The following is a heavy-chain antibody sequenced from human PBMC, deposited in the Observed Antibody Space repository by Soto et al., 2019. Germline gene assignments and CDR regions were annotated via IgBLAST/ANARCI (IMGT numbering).Heavy chain of an antibody. CDR2: IHYSGST. CDR1: GGSISLYGYS. J-gene: IGHJ4*02. V-gene: IGHV4-30-2*01. D-gene: IGHD5-18*01. Sequence: PSETLSLTCTVSGGSISLYGYSWSWIRQPPGMGLEWFGYIHYSGSTFYNPSLKSRVTMSVDRSKNQFSLRLSSVTAADTAAYYCARTVGTATLFYFDYWGQGTLVTVSS. CDR3: ARTVGTATLFYFDY.